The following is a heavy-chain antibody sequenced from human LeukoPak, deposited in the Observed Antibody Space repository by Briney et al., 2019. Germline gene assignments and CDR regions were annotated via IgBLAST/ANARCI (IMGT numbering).Heavy chain of an antibody. CDR1: GFTFSYAW. D-gene: IGHD3-10*01. Sequence: PGGSLRLSCAASGFTFSYAWMSWVRQAPGKGLEWVGRVISKTDGGTTDYAAPVKGRFTISRDDSKNTLYLQMSSLKTEDTAVYYCTSLFGRSWTYYSYMDVWGKGTTVTVSS. V-gene: IGHV3-15*01. J-gene: IGHJ6*03. CDR2: VISKTDGGTT. CDR3: TSLFGRSWTYYSYMDV.